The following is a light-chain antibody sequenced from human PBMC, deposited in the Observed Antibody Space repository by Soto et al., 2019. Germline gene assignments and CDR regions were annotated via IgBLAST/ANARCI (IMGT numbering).Light chain of an antibody. CDR1: TSDVGAYNY. CDR3: SSYTTASTYV. Sequence: QSVLAQPASLSGSPGQSITISCTGTTSDVGAYNYVSWYQQYPGKAPKLIIYEVSNRPSGISDRFSGSKSGNTASLTISGLQTEDEADFYCSSYTTASTYVFGAGTKVTVL. CDR2: EVS. V-gene: IGLV2-14*01. J-gene: IGLJ1*01.